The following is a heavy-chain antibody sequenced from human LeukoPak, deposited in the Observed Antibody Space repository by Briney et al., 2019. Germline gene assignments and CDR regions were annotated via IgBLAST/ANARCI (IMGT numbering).Heavy chain of an antibody. CDR3: AKAVVPVISQHYFDY. Sequence: GGSLRLSCAASGFTLITYWMTWVRQAPGKGLEWVANINQDGSEKYCVGSVKGRFTISRDNARNSLYLRMNSLRAEDTAVYYCAKAVVPVISQHYFDYWGQGTLVTVSS. CDR1: GFTLITYW. V-gene: IGHV3-7*03. J-gene: IGHJ4*02. CDR2: INQDGSEK. D-gene: IGHD3-22*01.